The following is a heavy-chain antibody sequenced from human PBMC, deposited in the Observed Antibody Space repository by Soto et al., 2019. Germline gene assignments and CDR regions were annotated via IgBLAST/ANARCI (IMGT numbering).Heavy chain of an antibody. V-gene: IGHV3-23*01. CDR1: GFPFSSYA. CDR3: AMPGLSRAPRPIAY. Sequence: GGSLRLSCAASGFPFSSYAMSWVRQAPGKGLEWVSGISGSGGRTYYADSVKGRFTVSRDNSKSTLYLQMNSLRAEDTAVYYCAMPGLSRAPRPIAYWGQGTLVTVSS. D-gene: IGHD6-6*01. J-gene: IGHJ4*02. CDR2: ISGSGGRT.